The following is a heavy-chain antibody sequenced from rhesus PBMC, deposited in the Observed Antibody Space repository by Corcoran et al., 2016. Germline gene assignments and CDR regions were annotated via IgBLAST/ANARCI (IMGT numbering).Heavy chain of an antibody. D-gene: IGHD2-21*01. Sequence: EVQLVQSGAEVKRPGESLKISCKTSGYSFTSYCISWVRQMPGKGLEWMDALVPRKSHTSTNPAFQGQVTISADKSISTTYLQWSSLKASDSATYYCAKETVATYGLDSWGQGVVVTVSS. CDR3: AKETVATYGLDS. V-gene: IGHV5-2*01. CDR1: GYSFTSYC. J-gene: IGHJ6*01. CDR2: LVPRKSHT.